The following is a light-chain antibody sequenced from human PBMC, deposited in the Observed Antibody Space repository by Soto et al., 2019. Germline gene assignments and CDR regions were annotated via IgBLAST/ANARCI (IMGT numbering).Light chain of an antibody. Sequence: QSVLTQPPSLSGPPGQTVTISCLGSRSNIGSAIVHWYQQIPGTAPKHLIYMNNQRPSGVPDRFSGSKSGTSASLVITGLRPEDEADYYCVAWDDNLSSRVFGGGTKLTVL. V-gene: IGLV1-47*01. CDR2: MNN. J-gene: IGLJ3*02. CDR3: VAWDDNLSSRV. CDR1: RSNIGSAI.